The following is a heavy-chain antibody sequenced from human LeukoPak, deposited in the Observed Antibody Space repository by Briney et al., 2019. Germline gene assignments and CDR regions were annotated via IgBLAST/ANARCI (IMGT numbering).Heavy chain of an antibody. D-gene: IGHD2-2*01. J-gene: IGHJ4*02. CDR1: RFTFSTYW. V-gene: IGHV3-7*01. Sequence: GGSLRLSCAASRFTFSTYWMSWVRQAPGKGLEWVANIKQDGSETYYVDSVKGRLTISRDNAKNSLYLQMNSLRGEDTAVYYCARLEPAWGYFEYWGQGTLVTVSS. CDR2: IKQDGSET. CDR3: ARLEPAWGYFEY.